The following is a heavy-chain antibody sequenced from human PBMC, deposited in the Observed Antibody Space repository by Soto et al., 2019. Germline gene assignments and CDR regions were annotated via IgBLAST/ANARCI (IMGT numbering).Heavy chain of an antibody. CDR1: GFTFSSYS. Sequence: GGSLRLSCAASGFTFSSYSMNWVRQAPGKGLEWVSSISSSSSYIYYADSVKGRFTISRDNAKNSLYLQMNSLRAEDTAVYYCARGGSGSYYGHFQHWGQGTLVTVSS. CDR2: ISSSSSYI. D-gene: IGHD3-10*01. V-gene: IGHV3-21*01. J-gene: IGHJ1*01. CDR3: ARGGSGSYYGHFQH.